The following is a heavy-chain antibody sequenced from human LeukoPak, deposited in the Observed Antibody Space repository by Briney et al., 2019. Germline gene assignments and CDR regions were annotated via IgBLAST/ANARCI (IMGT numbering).Heavy chain of an antibody. CDR2: INHSGST. V-gene: IGHV4-39*07. Sequence: SETLSLTCTVSGGSIRSSYYYWSWIRQPPGKGLEWIGEINHSGSTNYNPSLKSRVTISVDTSKNQFSLKLSSVTAADTAVYYCAREGSRMLYNWFDPWGQGTLVTASS. D-gene: IGHD3-16*01. CDR3: AREGSRMLYNWFDP. J-gene: IGHJ5*02. CDR1: GGSIRSSYYY.